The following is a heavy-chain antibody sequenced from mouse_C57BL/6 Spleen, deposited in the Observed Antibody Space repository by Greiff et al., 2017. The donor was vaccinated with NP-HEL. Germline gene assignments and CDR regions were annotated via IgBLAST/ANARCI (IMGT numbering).Heavy chain of an antibody. V-gene: IGHV1-22*01. CDR2: INPNNGGT. Sequence: VQLQQSGPELVKPGASVKMSCKASGYTFTDYNMHWVKQSHGKSLEWIGYINPNNGGTSYNQKFKGKATLTVNKSSSTAYMELRSLTSEDSAVYYCAREGYDYDSGKDYWGQGTTLTVSS. J-gene: IGHJ2*01. CDR1: GYTFTDYN. D-gene: IGHD1-1*01. CDR3: AREGYDYDSGKDY.